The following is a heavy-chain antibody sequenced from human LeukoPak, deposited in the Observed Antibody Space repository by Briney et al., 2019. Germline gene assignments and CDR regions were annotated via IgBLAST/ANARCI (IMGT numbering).Heavy chain of an antibody. J-gene: IGHJ4*02. Sequence: GASVKVSCKASGYTFSGYYIHWVRQAPGHGLEWMGWISAYNVNTNFTQKLQGRLTMTTDTSSSTAYMELRSLRSDDTAVYYCARDDGDYWGQGTLVTVSS. CDR3: ARDDGDY. CDR2: ISAYNVNT. CDR1: GYTFSGYY. V-gene: IGHV1-18*04.